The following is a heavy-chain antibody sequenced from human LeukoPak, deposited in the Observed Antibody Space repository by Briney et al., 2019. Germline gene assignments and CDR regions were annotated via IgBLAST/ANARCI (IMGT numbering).Heavy chain of an antibody. CDR1: GFSFSDYA. D-gene: IGHD3-10*01. CDR2: ISSSSSYI. Sequence: GGSLRLSCAASGFSFSDYAMTWARQAPGKGLEWVSSISSSSSYIYYADSVKGRFTISVGNAKNSLYLQMNSLRAEDTAVYYCAIRGSPMVRNYWGQGTLVTVSS. V-gene: IGHV3-21*01. CDR3: AIRGSPMVRNY. J-gene: IGHJ4*02.